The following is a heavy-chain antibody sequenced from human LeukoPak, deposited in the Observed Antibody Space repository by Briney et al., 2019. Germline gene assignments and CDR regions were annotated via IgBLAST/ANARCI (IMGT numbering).Heavy chain of an antibody. D-gene: IGHD1-26*01. CDR3: ARDTWAADAFDI. J-gene: IGHJ3*02. CDR1: SSSISSGYY. V-gene: IGHV4-38-2*02. CDR2: IFHSGST. Sequence: SETLSLTCTVSSSSISSGYYWGWIRQPPGKGLEWIGSIFHSGSTYYNPSLKSRVTMSVDTSKNQFSLKLSSVTAADTAVYYCARDTWAADAFDIWGQGTMVTVSS.